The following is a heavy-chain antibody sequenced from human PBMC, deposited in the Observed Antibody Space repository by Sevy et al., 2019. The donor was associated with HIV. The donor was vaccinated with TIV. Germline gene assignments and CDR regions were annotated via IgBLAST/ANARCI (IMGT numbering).Heavy chain of an antibody. D-gene: IGHD6-6*01. CDR3: ARDQAESSSTGGLDS. V-gene: IGHV4-61*01. J-gene: IGHJ4*02. CDR1: GASVSSGSFF. Sequence: SETLSLTCSVSGASVSSGSFFWTWIRQAPGKGLEWIGYIYYSGSTNYNPSLKSRVTFSVDTSKNQFSLKLRSVTAADTAVYYYARDQAESSSTGGLDSWGPGALVTVSS. CDR2: IYYSGST.